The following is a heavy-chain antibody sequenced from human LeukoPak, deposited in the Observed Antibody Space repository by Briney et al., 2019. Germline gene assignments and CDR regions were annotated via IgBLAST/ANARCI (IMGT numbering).Heavy chain of an antibody. CDR3: AGDIGEPLYFDY. CDR2: IQKDGSP. J-gene: IGHJ4*02. D-gene: IGHD2-15*01. Sequence: PGGSLRLSCAASGFTVSSDYMSWVRQAPGKGLEWISIIQKDGSPYYADSVKGRFTISRDNSKNTLYLQRNSLRAEDTAVYYCAGDIGEPLYFDYWGQGTLVTVSS. CDR1: GFTVSSDY. V-gene: IGHV3-66*01.